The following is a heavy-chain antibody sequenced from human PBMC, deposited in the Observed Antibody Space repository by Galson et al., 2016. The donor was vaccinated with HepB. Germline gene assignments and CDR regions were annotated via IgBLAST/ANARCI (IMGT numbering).Heavy chain of an antibody. J-gene: IGHJ4*02. Sequence: SLRLSCAASGFSFSIYAIHWVRQAPGKGLEWVAADSMDGRRKFYADSVKGRFTISRDNSNNMLFLQMSSLRVDDTAVYYCAKRHEYCPPVGCSVDSWGQGTLVSVSS. CDR1: GFSFSIYA. CDR3: AKRHEYCPPVGCSVDS. V-gene: IGHV3-30*18. CDR2: DSMDGRRK. D-gene: IGHD2/OR15-2a*01.